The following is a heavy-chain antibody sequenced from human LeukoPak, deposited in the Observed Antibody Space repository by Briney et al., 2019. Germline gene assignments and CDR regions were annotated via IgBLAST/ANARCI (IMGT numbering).Heavy chain of an antibody. CDR3: AREKVLWFGEPTRGWFDP. D-gene: IGHD3-10*01. CDR1: GGSISSYY. Sequence: SETLSLTCTVSGGSISSYYWSWIRQPAGKGLEWIGRIYTSGSTNYNPSLKSRVTISVDTSKNQFSLKLSSVTAADTAVYYCAREKVLWFGEPTRGWFDPWGQGTLVTVSS. V-gene: IGHV4-4*07. J-gene: IGHJ5*02. CDR2: IYTSGST.